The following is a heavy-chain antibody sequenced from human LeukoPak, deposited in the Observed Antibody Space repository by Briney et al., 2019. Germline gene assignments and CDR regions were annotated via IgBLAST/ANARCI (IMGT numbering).Heavy chain of an antibody. J-gene: IGHJ4*02. V-gene: IGHV4-34*01. Sequence: PSETLSLTCAVYGGSSSGYYWSWIRQPPGKGLEWIGEINHSGSTNYNPSLKSRVTISVDTSKNQFSLKLSSVTAADTAVYYCARAEAVAGMGVDYWGQGTLVTVSS. CDR1: GGSSSGYY. CDR3: ARAEAVAGMGVDY. D-gene: IGHD6-19*01. CDR2: INHSGST.